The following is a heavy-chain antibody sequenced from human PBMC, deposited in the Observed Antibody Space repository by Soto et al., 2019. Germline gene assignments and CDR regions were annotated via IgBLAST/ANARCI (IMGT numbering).Heavy chain of an antibody. D-gene: IGHD1-26*01. CDR3: ARRGSGSDYDY. CDR1: GFTFSSYA. V-gene: IGHV3-23*01. J-gene: IGHJ4*02. Sequence: EVQLLESGGGLVQPGGSLRLSCAASGFTFSSYAMRWVRQAPGKGLEWVSAISGSGDSTYYADSVKGRFTVSRDNSTNTLYLQMNSLRAEDTAVYYCARRGSGSDYDYWGQGTLVTVSS. CDR2: ISGSGDST.